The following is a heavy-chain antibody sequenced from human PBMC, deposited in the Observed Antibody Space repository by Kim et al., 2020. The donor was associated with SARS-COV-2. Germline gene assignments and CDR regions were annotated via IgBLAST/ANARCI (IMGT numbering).Heavy chain of an antibody. J-gene: IGHJ4*02. V-gene: IGHV3-48*03. D-gene: IGHD4-4*01. CDR2: ISSSGSTI. Sequence: GGSLRLSCAASGFTFSSYEMNWVRQAPGKGLEWVSYISSSGSTIYYADSVKGRFTISRDNAKNSLYLQMNSLRAEDTAVYYCARDYLGSNTLYYWGQGTLGTVSS. CDR1: GFTFSSYE. CDR3: ARDYLGSNTLYY.